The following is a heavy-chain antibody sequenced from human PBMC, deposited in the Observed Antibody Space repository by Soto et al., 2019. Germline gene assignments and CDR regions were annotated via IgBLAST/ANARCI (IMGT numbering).Heavy chain of an antibody. V-gene: IGHV4-59*01. J-gene: IGHJ4*02. Sequence: HSETLSITCSVSGGSISSYYVSWIRQPPGKGLEWIGYIFYSRSTNYNPSLKSRVTMSIDTSKNQFSLKLSSVTAADTAVYYCARVTINVSTYYFDYWGQGTQVTVSS. CDR1: GGSISSYY. CDR3: ARVTINVSTYYFDY. CDR2: IFYSRST.